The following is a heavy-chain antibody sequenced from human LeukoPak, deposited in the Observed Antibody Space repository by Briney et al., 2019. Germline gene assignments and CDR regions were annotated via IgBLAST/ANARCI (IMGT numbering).Heavy chain of an antibody. CDR2: IYSGGST. D-gene: IGHD6-19*01. V-gene: IGHV3-66*01. Sequence: PGGSLRLSCAASGFTFSSYAMSWVRQAPGKGLEWVSVIYSGGSTYYADSVKGRFTISRDNSKNTLYLQMNSLRAEDAAVYYCARASVAGYFDYWGQGTLVTVSS. CDR3: ARASVAGYFDY. J-gene: IGHJ4*02. CDR1: GFTFSSYA.